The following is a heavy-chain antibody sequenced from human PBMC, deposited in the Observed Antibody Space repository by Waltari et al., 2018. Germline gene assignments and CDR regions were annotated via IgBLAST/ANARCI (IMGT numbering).Heavy chain of an antibody. CDR1: GFTFSKSS. CDR3: TRGAFDS. CDR2: IISSSSSK. Sequence: EVQLVESGGGWVQLGGSLRLSCVVSGFTFSKSSMNWVRPAPGKGLEWVSNIISSSSSKEYADSVEGRFTVSRDNAKNTLYLQMNNLRAEDTAVYYCTRGAFDSWGQGTLVTVSS. V-gene: IGHV3-48*04. J-gene: IGHJ4*02.